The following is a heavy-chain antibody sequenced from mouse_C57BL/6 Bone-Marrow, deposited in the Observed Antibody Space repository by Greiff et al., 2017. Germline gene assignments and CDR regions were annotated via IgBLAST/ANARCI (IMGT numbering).Heavy chain of an antibody. CDR2: IDPENGDT. V-gene: IGHV14-4*01. Sequence: VQLQQSGAELVRPGASVKLSCTASGFNIKDDYMHWVKQRPEQGLEWIGWIDPENGDTEYASKFQGKATITADTSSNTAYLQLRSLTSEDTAVYYCTRYYDGTYFDVWGTGTTVTVSS. CDR1: GFNIKDDY. J-gene: IGHJ1*03. CDR3: TRYYDGTYFDV. D-gene: IGHD1-1*01.